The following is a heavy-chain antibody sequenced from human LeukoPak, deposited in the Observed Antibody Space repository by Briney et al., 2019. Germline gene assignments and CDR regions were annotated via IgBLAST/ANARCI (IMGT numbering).Heavy chain of an antibody. D-gene: IGHD3-22*01. CDR1: GGSFSGYY. J-gene: IGHJ3*02. Sequence: AETLSLTCAVYGGSFSGYYWSWIRQPPGKGLEWIGEINHSRSNNYNPSLESRVTISVDTSKNQFSLKLSAVTAADTAVYYCGRDMMFWERGTYYYDSSGDVDAFDIWGQGTMVIVSS. CDR3: GRDMMFWERGTYYYDSSGDVDAFDI. V-gene: IGHV4-34*01. CDR2: INHSRSN.